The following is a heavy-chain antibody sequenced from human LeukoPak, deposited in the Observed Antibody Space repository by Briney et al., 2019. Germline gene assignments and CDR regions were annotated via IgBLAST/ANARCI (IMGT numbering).Heavy chain of an antibody. CDR3: AREARIQLWSYYYYYYYMDV. CDR1: GGSFSGYY. CDR2: INHSGST. D-gene: IGHD5-18*01. V-gene: IGHV4-34*01. Sequence: KPSETLSLTCAVYGGSFSGYYWSWIRQPPGKGLEWIGEINHSGSTNYNPSLKSRVTISVDTSKNQFSLKLSSVTAADTAVYYCAREARIQLWSYYYYYYYMDVWGKGTTVTISS. J-gene: IGHJ6*03.